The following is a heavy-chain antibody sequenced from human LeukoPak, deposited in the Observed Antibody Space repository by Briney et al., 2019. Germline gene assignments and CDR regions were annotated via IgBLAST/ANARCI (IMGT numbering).Heavy chain of an antibody. CDR2: ISGSGDST. CDR3: ARPRGCGTSGCNNFDY. CDR1: GFTFSSYA. J-gene: IGHJ4*02. V-gene: IGHV3-23*01. D-gene: IGHD2-8*01. Sequence: GGSLRLSCAASGFTFSSYAMSWVRQAPGKGLEWVSAISGSGDSTYYADSVKGRFTISRDSSKNTLYLQVNSLRADDTAVYYCARPRGCGTSGCNNFDYWGQGTLVTVSS.